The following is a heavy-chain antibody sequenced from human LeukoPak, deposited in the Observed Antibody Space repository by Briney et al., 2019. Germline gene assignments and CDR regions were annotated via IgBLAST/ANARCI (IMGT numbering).Heavy chain of an antibody. V-gene: IGHV4-4*07. Sequence: SETLSLTCTVSGASINNYYWGWIRQSAGKGLEWIGRIYTNGNTDYSPSLGGRVTISVDTSKSQFSLRLRSVTAADTAVFYCAREAKSYDGDGYYLDYWGQGILVTVAS. J-gene: IGHJ4*02. CDR1: GASINNYY. CDR2: IYTNGNT. CDR3: AREAKSYDGDGYYLDY. D-gene: IGHD3-22*01.